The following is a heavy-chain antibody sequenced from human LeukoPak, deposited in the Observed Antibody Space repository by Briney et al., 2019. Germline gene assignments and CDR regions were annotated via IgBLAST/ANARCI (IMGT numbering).Heavy chain of an antibody. V-gene: IGHV4-34*01. Sequence: KSSDTLSLTCAVYGGSFSGYYWSWIRQPPGKGLEWIGEINHSGSTNYNPSLKSRVTISVDTSKNQFSLKLSSVTAADTAVYYCARGYIVFDYWGQGTLVTVYS. CDR3: ARGYIVFDY. CDR1: GGSFSGYY. D-gene: IGHD3-16*02. CDR2: INHSGST. J-gene: IGHJ4*02.